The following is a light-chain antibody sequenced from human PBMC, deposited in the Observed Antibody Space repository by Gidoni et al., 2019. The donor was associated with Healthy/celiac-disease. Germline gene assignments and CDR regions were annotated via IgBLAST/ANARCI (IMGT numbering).Light chain of an antibody. V-gene: IGLV1-40*01. Sequence: QSVLTPPPSVSAAPGPRVTISCTGSSSNTGAGYDVHWYQQLPGTAPKLLIYGNSNRPSGVPDRFSGSKSCTSASLAITGLQAEDEADYYCQSYDSSLSGVVFGGGTKLTVL. CDR1: SSNTGAGYD. CDR3: QSYDSSLSGVV. J-gene: IGLJ2*01. CDR2: GNS.